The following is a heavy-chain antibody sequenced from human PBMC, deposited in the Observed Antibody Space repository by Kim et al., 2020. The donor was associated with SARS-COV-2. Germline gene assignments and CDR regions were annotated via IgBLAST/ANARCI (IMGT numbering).Heavy chain of an antibody. D-gene: IGHD6-6*01. CDR3: ARRSSSLGSFDY. Sequence: NDSPSFQGHVTISADKSISTAYLQWSSLKASDTAMYYCARRSSSLGSFDYWGQGTLVTVSS. J-gene: IGHJ4*02. V-gene: IGHV5-10-1*01.